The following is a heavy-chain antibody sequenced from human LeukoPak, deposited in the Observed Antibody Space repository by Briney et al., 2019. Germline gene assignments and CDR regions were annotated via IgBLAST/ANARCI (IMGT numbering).Heavy chain of an antibody. V-gene: IGHV5-51*01. CDR2: IYPGDSDT. CDR1: GYSFTSYW. CDR3: ARQPVAADYYFDY. J-gene: IGHJ4*02. D-gene: IGHD6-13*01. Sequence: GESLKISCKGSGYSFTSYWIGWVRQMPGKGLEWMGIIYPGDSDTRYSPTFQGQVTISADKSISTAYLQWSSLKASDTAMYYCARQPVAADYYFDYWGQGTLVTVSS.